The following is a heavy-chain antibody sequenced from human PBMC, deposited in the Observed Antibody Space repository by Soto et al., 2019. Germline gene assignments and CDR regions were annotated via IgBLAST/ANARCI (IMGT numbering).Heavy chain of an antibody. D-gene: IGHD1-26*01. J-gene: IGHJ4*02. CDR3: PVEDIVGATFGY. CDR2: IYYRGST. Sequence: SETLSLTCTVSGGSISSSSYYWGWIRQPPGKGLEWIGSIYYRGSTYYNPSLKSRVTISVETSKNQFSLKLSSVTAADTAVYYCPVEDIVGATFGYWGQGTLVTVSS. CDR1: GGSISSSSYY. V-gene: IGHV4-39*01.